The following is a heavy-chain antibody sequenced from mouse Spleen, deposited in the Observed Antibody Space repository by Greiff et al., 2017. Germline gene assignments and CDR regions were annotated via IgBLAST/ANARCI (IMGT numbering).Heavy chain of an antibody. CDR1: GYTFTSYT. D-gene: IGHD1-2*01. Sequence: VQLQQSGAELARPGASVKMSCKASGYTFTSYTMHWVKQRPGQGLEWIGYINPSSGYTKYNQKFKDKATLTADKSSSTAYMQLSSLTSEDSAVYYCARDYGYSYYAMDYWGQGTSVTVSS. J-gene: IGHJ4*01. V-gene: IGHV1-4*01. CDR3: ARDYGYSYYAMDY. CDR2: INPSSGYT.